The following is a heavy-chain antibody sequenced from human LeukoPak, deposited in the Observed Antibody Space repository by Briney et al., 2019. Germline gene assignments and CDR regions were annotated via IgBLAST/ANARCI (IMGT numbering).Heavy chain of an antibody. V-gene: IGHV3-64*01. CDR3: ATSRYCSTTTCYTSPNWFDP. D-gene: IGHD2-2*02. CDR2: ISYNGGGT. J-gene: IGHJ5*02. CDR1: GFTFSTCA. Sequence: GGSLRLSCAASGFTFSTCAMHWVRQAPGKGLEYVSAISYNGGGTYYANSVKGRFTISRDNSKNTLFLQMDSLRAEDMAVYYCATSRYCSTTTCYTSPNWFDPWGQGTLVTVSS.